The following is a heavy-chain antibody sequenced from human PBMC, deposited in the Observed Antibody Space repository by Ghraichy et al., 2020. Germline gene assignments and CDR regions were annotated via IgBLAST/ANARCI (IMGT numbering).Heavy chain of an antibody. CDR3: ARLDYDILNGYWGSFDY. V-gene: IGHV4-39*01. J-gene: IGHJ4*02. CDR2: VYYSGST. D-gene: IGHD3-9*01. Sequence: WGGGGRARGEGLGGSGGVYYSGSTYYNPSPKSRVTIPVDTSKNQFSLKLSSVTAADTAVYYCARLDYDILNGYWGSFDYWGQGTLVTVSS.